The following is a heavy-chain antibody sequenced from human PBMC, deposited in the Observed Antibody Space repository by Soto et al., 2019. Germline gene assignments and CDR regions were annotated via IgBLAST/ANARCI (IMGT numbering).Heavy chain of an antibody. CDR2: IWYDGSNK. J-gene: IGHJ6*02. CDR3: AREAVALLGDYGMDV. CDR1: GFTFSSYG. Sequence: QVQLVESGGGVVQPGRSLRLSCAASGFTFSSYGMHWVRQAPGKGLEWVAVIWYDGSNKYYADSVKGRFTISRDNSKNTLYLQMNSLRAEDTAVYYCAREAVALLGDYGMDVWGQGTTVTVSS. D-gene: IGHD6-19*01. V-gene: IGHV3-33*01.